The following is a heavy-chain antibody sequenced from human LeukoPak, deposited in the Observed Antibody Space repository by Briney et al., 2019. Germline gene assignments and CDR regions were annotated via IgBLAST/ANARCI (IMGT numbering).Heavy chain of an antibody. J-gene: IGHJ4*02. D-gene: IGHD4-17*01. Sequence: SETLSLTCTVSGGSISNYFCSWIQQPAGKGLEWIGRIHTSGSTNYNPSLRSRVTMSVDTSRNQFSLKLTSVTAADTAVYYCARDPQGHGFYFDFWGQGALVTVAS. CDR2: IHTSGST. CDR3: ARDPQGHGFYFDF. V-gene: IGHV4-4*07. CDR1: GGSISNYF.